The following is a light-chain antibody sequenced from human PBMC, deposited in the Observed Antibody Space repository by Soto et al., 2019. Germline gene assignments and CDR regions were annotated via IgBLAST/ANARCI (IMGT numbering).Light chain of an antibody. CDR3: QQYYSYPPT. V-gene: IGKV1-8*01. Sequence: AIRMTQSPSSFSASTGDRVTITCRASQGISSYLAWYQQKPGKAPKLLINAASTLQSGVPSRFSGSGSGTDFTLTISCLQSEDFATYYCQQYYSYPPTFGPGTKVDIK. CDR2: AAS. J-gene: IGKJ3*01. CDR1: QGISSY.